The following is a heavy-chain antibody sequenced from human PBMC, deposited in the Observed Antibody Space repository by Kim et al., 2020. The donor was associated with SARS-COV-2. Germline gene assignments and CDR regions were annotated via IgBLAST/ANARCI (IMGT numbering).Heavy chain of an antibody. CDR1: GFTLSSYW. V-gene: IGHV3-7*04. D-gene: IGHD3-9*01. CDR3: ARGRYRFGL. J-gene: IGHJ4*02. Sequence: GGSLRHSCVASGFTLSSYWMTWVRQAPGKGLEWVANIKEDGSEKDYVDSVRGRFTISRDNAKNSLYLQMNSLRAEDTAVYYCARGRYRFGLWGQGTLVTV. CDR2: IKEDGSEK.